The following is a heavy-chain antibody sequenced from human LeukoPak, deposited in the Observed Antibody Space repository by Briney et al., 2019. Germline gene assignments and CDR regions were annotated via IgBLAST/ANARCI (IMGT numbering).Heavy chain of an antibody. D-gene: IGHD6-25*01. CDR2: ISYDGSNK. CDR1: GFTFSSYG. CDR3: AKDEQWGSSGPFDY. V-gene: IGHV3-30*18. J-gene: IGHJ4*02. Sequence: PGGSLRLSCAASGFTFSSYGMHWVRQAPGKGLEWVAVISYDGSNKYYADSVKGRFTISRDNSKNMLYPQMNSLRAEDTAVYYCAKDEQWGSSGPFDYWGQGTLVTVSS.